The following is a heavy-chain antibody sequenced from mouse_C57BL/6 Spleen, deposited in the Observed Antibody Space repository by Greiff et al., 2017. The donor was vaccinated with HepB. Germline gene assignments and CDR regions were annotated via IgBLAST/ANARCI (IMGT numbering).Heavy chain of an antibody. CDR3: ARSPGTDYSNFYWYFDV. Sequence: QVQLQQPGAELVKPGASVKMSCKASGYTFTSYWITWVKQRPGQGLEWIGDIYPGSGSTNYNEKFKSKATLTVDTSSSTAYMQLSSLTSEDSAVYYCARSPGTDYSNFYWYFDVWGTGTTVTVSS. CDR2: IYPGSGST. CDR1: GYTFTSYW. J-gene: IGHJ1*03. D-gene: IGHD2-5*01. V-gene: IGHV1-55*01.